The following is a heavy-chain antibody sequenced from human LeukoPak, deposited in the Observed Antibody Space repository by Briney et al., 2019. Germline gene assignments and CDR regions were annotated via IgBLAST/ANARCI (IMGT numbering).Heavy chain of an antibody. Sequence: PGGSLRLSCAASGFTFSSYAMHWVRQAPGKGLEWVAVISYDGSNKYYADSVKGRFTISRDNSKNTLYLQMNSLRAEDTAIYYCAKHPHIVVVVAASGGDWFDPWGQGTLVTVSS. CDR3: AKHPHIVVVVAASGGDWFDP. CDR1: GFTFSSYA. V-gene: IGHV3-30-3*02. CDR2: ISYDGSNK. J-gene: IGHJ5*02. D-gene: IGHD2-15*01.